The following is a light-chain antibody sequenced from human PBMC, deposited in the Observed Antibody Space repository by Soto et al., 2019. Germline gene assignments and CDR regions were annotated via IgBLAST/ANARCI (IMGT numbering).Light chain of an antibody. CDR1: QSISSN. V-gene: IGKV3-20*01. CDR2: RTS. J-gene: IGKJ1*01. CDR3: QQYGSSPRT. Sequence: EIMMTQSPATLSVSPGERATLSCRASQSISSNLAWYQQKPGQAPRLLMFRTSSRATGFPARFSGSGSGTDFTLTISRLEPEDFAVYYCQQYGSSPRTFGQGTKVDI.